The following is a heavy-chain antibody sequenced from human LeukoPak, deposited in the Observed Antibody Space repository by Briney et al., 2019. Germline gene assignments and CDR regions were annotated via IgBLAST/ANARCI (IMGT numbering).Heavy chain of an antibody. CDR2: TYYRSKWYS. Sequence: SQTLSLTCDISGDRVSSNTAAWNWIRQSPSRGLEWLGSTYYRSKWYSDYAVSVKSRITINPDTSKNQFSLQLNSVTPEDTAVYYCAGRSGASYSGLDSWGQGTLVTVSS. CDR3: AGRSGASYSGLDS. V-gene: IGHV6-1*01. D-gene: IGHD1-26*01. CDR1: GDRVSSNTAA. J-gene: IGHJ4*02.